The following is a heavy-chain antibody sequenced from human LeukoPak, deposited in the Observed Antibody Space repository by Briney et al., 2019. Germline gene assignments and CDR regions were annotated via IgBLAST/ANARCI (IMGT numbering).Heavy chain of an antibody. Sequence: ASVKVSCNASGYTFTGYYMHWVRQAPGQGLEWMGWINPNSGGTNYAQKFQGRVTMTRDTSISTAYMELSRLRSDDTAVYYCARDGTPRPHDFWSGYPMYYYMDVWGKGTTVTVSS. D-gene: IGHD3-3*01. CDR1: GYTFTGYY. CDR3: ARDGTPRPHDFWSGYPMYYYMDV. V-gene: IGHV1-2*02. CDR2: INPNSGGT. J-gene: IGHJ6*03.